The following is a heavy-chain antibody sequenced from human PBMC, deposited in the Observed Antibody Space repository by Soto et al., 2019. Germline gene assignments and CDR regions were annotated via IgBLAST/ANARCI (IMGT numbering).Heavy chain of an antibody. J-gene: IGHJ5*02. V-gene: IGHV3-23*01. Sequence: ACGSLRLSCEVSGLSFSNIWMSWVRQAPGKGLEWVSEIRGSGGSKYYADSVKGRFTISRDNSKNTLYLQMNSLRAGDTAVYYCASHQDQEIFGLFDPWGQGTLVTVSS. CDR1: GLSFSNIW. D-gene: IGHD3-3*01. CDR2: IRGSGGSK. CDR3: ASHQDQEIFGLFDP.